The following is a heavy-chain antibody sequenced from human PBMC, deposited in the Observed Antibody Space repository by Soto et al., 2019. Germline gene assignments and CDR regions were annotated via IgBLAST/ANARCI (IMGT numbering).Heavy chain of an antibody. J-gene: IGHJ6*03. CDR1: VGSISYYY. CDR3: ARSGVVYYYYYMDV. Sequence: PSETLSLTCSVSVGSISYYYWSWIRQPPGKGLEWIGYIHYTGSTKYNPSLKSRVTISVDTSKDHFSLRLSSVTAADTAVYYCARSGVVYYYYYMDVWGKGTTVTVSS. CDR2: IHYTGST. V-gene: IGHV4-59*08. D-gene: IGHD3-3*01.